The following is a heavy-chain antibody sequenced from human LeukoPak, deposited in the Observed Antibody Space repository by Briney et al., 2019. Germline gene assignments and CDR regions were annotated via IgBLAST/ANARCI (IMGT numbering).Heavy chain of an antibody. CDR2: IYHSGST. D-gene: IGHD3-3*01. CDR3: ARGDDSWSGYPQPPDY. CDR1: GGSISSGGYY. V-gene: IGHV4-30-2*01. Sequence: SETLSLTCTVSGGSISSGGYYWSWIRQPPGKGLEWIGYIYHSGSTYYNPSLKSRVTISVDRSKNQFSLKLSSVAAADTAVYYCARGDDSWSGYPQPPDYWGQGTLVTVSS. J-gene: IGHJ4*02.